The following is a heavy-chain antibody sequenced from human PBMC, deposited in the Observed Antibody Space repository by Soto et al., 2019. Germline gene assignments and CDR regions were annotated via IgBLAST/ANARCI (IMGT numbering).Heavy chain of an antibody. J-gene: IGHJ6*02. D-gene: IGHD2-2*01. CDR3: ARDCVGVPAAIQGGMDV. Sequence: PSETLSLTCTVSGGSVSSGSYYWSWIRQPPGKGLEWIGYIYYSGSTYYNPSLKSRVTISVDTSKNQFSLKLSSVTAADTAVYYCARDCVGVPAAIQGGMDVWGQGTTVTVSS. CDR1: GGSVSSGSYY. CDR2: IYYSGST. V-gene: IGHV4-61*01.